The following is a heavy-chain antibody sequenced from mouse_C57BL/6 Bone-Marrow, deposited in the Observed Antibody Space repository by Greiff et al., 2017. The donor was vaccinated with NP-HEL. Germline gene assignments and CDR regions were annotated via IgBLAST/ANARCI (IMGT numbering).Heavy chain of an antibody. CDR2: IDPSDSET. V-gene: IGHV1-52*01. Sequence: QVHVKQPGAELVRPGSSVKLSCKASGYTFTSYWMHWVKQRPIQGLEWIGNIDPSDSETHYNQKFKDKATLTVDKSSSTAYMQLSSLTSEDSAVYYCARGFITTDWGQGTTLTVSS. D-gene: IGHD1-2*01. J-gene: IGHJ2*01. CDR3: ARGFITTD. CDR1: GYTFTSYW.